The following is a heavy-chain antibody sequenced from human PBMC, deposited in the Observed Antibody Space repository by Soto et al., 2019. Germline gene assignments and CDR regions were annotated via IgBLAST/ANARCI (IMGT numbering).Heavy chain of an antibody. J-gene: IGHJ4*02. CDR2: IFSNDEK. CDR3: AWMGTSYSSRWQYYVDY. Sequence: SGPTLVNPTETLTLTCAVSGFSLSNARMGVSWIRQPPGKALEWLAHIFSNDEKSYSTSLKSRLTISKDTSKSQVVLTMTNMDPVNTATYYCAWMGTSYSSRWQYYVDYWGQAILVTVSS. D-gene: IGHD6-13*01. CDR1: GFSLSNARMG. V-gene: IGHV2-26*01.